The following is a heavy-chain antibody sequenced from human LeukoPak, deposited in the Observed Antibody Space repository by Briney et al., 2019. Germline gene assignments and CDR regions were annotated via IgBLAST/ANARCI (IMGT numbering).Heavy chain of an antibody. J-gene: IGHJ2*01. CDR2: IYTTGSA. Sequence: SETLSLTCTVSGGSISSSSYYWGWIRQPAGKGLEWIGRIYTTGSADYSPSLKSRVTMSVDTSKNQFSLKLRSVTAADTAMYYCARDGGSPYFDHWGRGTLVTVSS. V-gene: IGHV4-61*02. CDR3: ARDGGSPYFDH. CDR1: GGSISSSSYY. D-gene: IGHD3-16*01.